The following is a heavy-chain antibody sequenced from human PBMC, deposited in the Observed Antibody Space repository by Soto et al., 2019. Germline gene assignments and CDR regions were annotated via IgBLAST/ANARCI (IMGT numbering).Heavy chain of an antibody. CDR1: GYTFTSYG. D-gene: IGHD3-10*01. Sequence: ASVKVSCKASGYTFTSYGISWVRQAPGQGLEWMGWISAYNGNTNYAQKFQGRVTITADKSTSTAYMELSSLRSEDTAVYYCARVYGSGSPMYGMDVWGQGTTVTVSS. CDR3: ARVYGSGSPMYGMDV. V-gene: IGHV1-18*01. CDR2: ISAYNGNT. J-gene: IGHJ6*02.